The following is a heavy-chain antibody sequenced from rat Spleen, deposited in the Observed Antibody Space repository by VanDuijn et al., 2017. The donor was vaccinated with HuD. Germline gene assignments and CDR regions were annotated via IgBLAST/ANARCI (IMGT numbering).Heavy chain of an antibody. CDR3: GREYITEYYYGQYFDYWGQEVMVTVSSAETTAPSVLRAPYSESYLFSDVMDA. D-gene: IGHD1-6*01. V-gene: IGHV5-29*01. Sequence: EVQLVESDGGLVQPGRSLHLSCAASGFTFSDYYMAWVRQVPTKGLEWVATISSDGSSTYYRDSVMGRFTISRDNPKSTLYLQMDSLRSEDTAPYYCGREYITEYYYGQYFDYWGQEVMVTVSSAETTAPSVLRAPYSESYLFSDVMDAWGQGASVTVSS. CDR2: ISSDGSST. CDR1: GFTFSDYY. J-gene: IGHJ4*01.